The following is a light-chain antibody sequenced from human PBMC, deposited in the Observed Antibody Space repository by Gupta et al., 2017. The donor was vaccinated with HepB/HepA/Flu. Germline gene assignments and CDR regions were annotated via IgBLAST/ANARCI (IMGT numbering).Light chain of an antibody. CDR2: GAS. CDR3: QQYDNWPPWT. V-gene: IGKV3-15*01. Sequence: EIVMTQSPATLSVSPGERATLSCRASQSVSSNLAWYQQKPGQAPRLLIYGASTRATGIPARFSDSGSGTEFTLTIDSRQSEDFAVYYCQQYDNWPPWTFGQGTKVEIK. J-gene: IGKJ1*01. CDR1: QSVSSN.